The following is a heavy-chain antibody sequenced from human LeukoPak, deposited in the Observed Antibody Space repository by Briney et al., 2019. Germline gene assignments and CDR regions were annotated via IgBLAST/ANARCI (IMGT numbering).Heavy chain of an antibody. J-gene: IGHJ4*02. Sequence: PGGSLRLSCAASGFTVSSNYMSWVRQAPGKGLEWVGRTGNKANSYTTEYAASVKGRFSISRDDSKNSLYLQMNSLKTGDTAVYYCARVSGTYFPFFDYWGQGTLVTVSS. CDR1: GFTVSSNY. CDR3: ARVSGTYFPFFDY. V-gene: IGHV3-72*01. CDR2: TGNKANSYTT. D-gene: IGHD1-26*01.